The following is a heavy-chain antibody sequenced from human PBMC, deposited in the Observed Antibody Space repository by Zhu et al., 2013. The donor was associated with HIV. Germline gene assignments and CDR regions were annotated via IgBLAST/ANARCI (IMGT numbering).Heavy chain of an antibody. J-gene: IGHJ4*02. CDR1: AYTFTNYY. CDR2: INPKTGDT. Sequence: QAHLVQSGAEVKKPGASVKVSCKASAYTFTNYYIHWVRQAPGQGLEWMGWINPKTGDTHYAQKFQSRVTMTRDTSISTAYMELSRLKSDDTAVYYCARADRVVIDYWGQGTLVTVSS. D-gene: IGHD2-21*01. V-gene: IGHV1-2*02. CDR3: ARADRVVIDY.